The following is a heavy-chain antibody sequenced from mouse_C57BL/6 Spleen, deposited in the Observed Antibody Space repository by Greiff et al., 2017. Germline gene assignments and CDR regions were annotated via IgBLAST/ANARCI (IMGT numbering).Heavy chain of an antibody. CDR2: INAGGGGT. J-gene: IGHJ2*01. Sequence: EVQLVESGGGLVKPGGSLKLSCAASGYTFTSHDMSWVRQTPEKRLEWVATINAGGGGTYYPDNVEGRFTISRDNAKNTLYLQMSSLKSEDTAVYYCASCVVGDYWGQGTTVTVSS. D-gene: IGHD1-1*01. CDR1: GYTFTSHD. CDR3: ASCVVGDY. V-gene: IGHV5-12-1*01.